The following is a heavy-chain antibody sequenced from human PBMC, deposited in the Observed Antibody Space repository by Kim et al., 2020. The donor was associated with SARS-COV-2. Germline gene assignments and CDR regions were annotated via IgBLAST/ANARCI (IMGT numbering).Heavy chain of an antibody. CDR1: GFTFSSYE. CDR3: ASRAASIATRPFDY. CDR2: ISISGTTI. J-gene: IGHJ4*02. Sequence: GGSLRLSCAASGFTFSSYEMNRVRQAPGKGLEWVSYISISGTTIYYADSVKGRFTISRDNAKNSLYLQMNSLRAEDTAVYYCASRAASIATRPFDYWGQGTLVTVSS. D-gene: IGHD6-6*01. V-gene: IGHV3-48*03.